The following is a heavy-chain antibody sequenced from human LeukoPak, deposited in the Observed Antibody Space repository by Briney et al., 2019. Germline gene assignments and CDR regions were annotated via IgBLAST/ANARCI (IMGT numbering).Heavy chain of an antibody. D-gene: IGHD5-18*01. CDR3: ARDKVAAMGDGFDI. Sequence: KLLETLSLTCTVSGGSISSSPYYWGWIRQPPGKGLEWIGSIYYSGNTYYNPSLKSRVTISVDTSKNQFSLKLSSVTAADTAVYYCARDKVAAMGDGFDIWGQGTRVTVSS. J-gene: IGHJ3*02. CDR2: IYYSGNT. CDR1: GGSISSSPYY. V-gene: IGHV4-39*07.